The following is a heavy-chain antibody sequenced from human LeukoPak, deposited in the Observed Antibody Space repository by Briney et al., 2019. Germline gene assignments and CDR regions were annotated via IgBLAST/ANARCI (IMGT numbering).Heavy chain of an antibody. Sequence: SETLSLTCAVYGGSFSGYYWSWIRQPPGKGLEWIGRIYTTGSTNYNPSLNSRLTMSVDTSKNQFSLKLTSVTAADTAVYYCATTTLRYYYMDVWGKGTTVTISS. CDR3: ATTTLRYYYMDV. D-gene: IGHD1-14*01. V-gene: IGHV4-59*10. CDR2: IYTTGST. J-gene: IGHJ6*03. CDR1: GGSFSGYY.